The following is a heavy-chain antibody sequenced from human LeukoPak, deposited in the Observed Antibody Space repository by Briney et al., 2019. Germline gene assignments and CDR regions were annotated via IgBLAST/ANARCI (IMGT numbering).Heavy chain of an antibody. J-gene: IGHJ4*02. CDR2: ISSSRSTTI. D-gene: IGHD1-26*01. CDR1: GFTVSSNY. Sequence: GGSLRLSCAASGFTVSSNYMSWVRQAPGKGLEWVSYISSSRSTTIYYADSVKGRFTISRDNAKNSLYLQMNSLRAEDTAVYYCARDWGVGATHGYSDYWGQGTLVTVSS. CDR3: ARDWGVGATHGYSDY. V-gene: IGHV3-48*01.